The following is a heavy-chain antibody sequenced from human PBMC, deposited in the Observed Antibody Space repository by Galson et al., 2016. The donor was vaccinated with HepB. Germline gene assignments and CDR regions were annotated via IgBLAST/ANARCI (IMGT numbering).Heavy chain of an antibody. CDR1: GYSFTSFY. Sequence: SVKVSCKASGYSFTSFYLHWLRQAPGQGLEWMGIMNPSGGSAVYAQKFQGRATMTRDTSTSTMYMELTSLRSEDTAVYYCARDITGTLYFDYWGQGTLVAVSS. D-gene: IGHD1-7*01. V-gene: IGHV1-46*01. CDR3: ARDITGTLYFDY. J-gene: IGHJ4*02. CDR2: MNPSGGSA.